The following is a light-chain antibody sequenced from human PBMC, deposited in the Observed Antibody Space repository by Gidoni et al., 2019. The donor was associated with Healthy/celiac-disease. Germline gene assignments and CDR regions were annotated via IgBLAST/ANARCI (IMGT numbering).Light chain of an antibody. CDR2: AAS. J-gene: IGKJ2*04. V-gene: IGKV1-8*01. Sequence: AIRMTQSPSSFSASTGDRVTITCRASQGISSYLAWYQQKQGKAPKLLIYAASTLQSGVPSRFSGRGSGTDFTLTISCLQSEDFATYYCQQYYSYPSSFGQGTKLEIK. CDR1: QGISSY. CDR3: QQYYSYPSS.